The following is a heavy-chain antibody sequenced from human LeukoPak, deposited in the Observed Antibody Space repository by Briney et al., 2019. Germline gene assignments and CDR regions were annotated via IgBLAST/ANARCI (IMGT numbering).Heavy chain of an antibody. CDR3: ARGSRKTTQYSSSWYSSKGAYYYYYMDV. D-gene: IGHD6-13*01. J-gene: IGHJ6*03. CDR2: INPSGGST. V-gene: IGHV1-46*01. Sequence: ASVKVSCKASGYTFTSYYMHWVRQAPGQGLEWMGIINPSGGSTSYAQKFQGRVTMTRDMSTSTVYMELSSLRSEDTAVYYCARGSRKTTQYSSSWYSSKGAYYYYYMDVRGKGTTVTVSS. CDR1: GYTFTSYY.